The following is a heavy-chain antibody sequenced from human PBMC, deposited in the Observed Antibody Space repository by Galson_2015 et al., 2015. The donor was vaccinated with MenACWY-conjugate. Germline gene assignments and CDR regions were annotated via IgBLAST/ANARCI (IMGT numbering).Heavy chain of an antibody. CDR2: SYSSGNT. Sequence: ETLSLTCTVSGDSISSKSYSWGWVRQPPGQGLEWIGTSYSSGNTHYNPSLKSRVTISVDTSENQFSLKLTSVTTADTAVYYCSRVRGTTGTDSWSQGTLVSVSS. CDR3: SRVRGTTGTDS. D-gene: IGHD1-1*01. J-gene: IGHJ4*02. CDR1: GDSISSKSYS. V-gene: IGHV4-39*07.